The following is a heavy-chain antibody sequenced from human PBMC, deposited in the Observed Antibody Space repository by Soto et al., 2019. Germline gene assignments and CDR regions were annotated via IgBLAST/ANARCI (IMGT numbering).Heavy chain of an antibody. CDR2: INAGNGNT. CDR1: GYTFTSYA. Sequence: ASVKVSCKASGYTFTSYAMHWVRQAPGQRLEWMGWINAGNGNTKYSQKFQGRVTITRDTSASTADMELSSLRSEDTAVYYCARDRRYDFWSGSDYWGQGTLVTVSS. V-gene: IGHV1-3*01. D-gene: IGHD3-3*01. J-gene: IGHJ4*02. CDR3: ARDRRYDFWSGSDY.